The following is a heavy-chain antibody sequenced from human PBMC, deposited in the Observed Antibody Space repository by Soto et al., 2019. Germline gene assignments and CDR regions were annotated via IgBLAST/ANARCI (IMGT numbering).Heavy chain of an antibody. V-gene: IGHV1-69*12. CDR1: GGTFSSYA. CDR3: ARWDFYYDSSGYYGGFAY. D-gene: IGHD3-22*01. J-gene: IGHJ4*02. CDR2: TIPIFGTA. Sequence: QVQLVQSGAEVKKPGSSVKVSCKASGGTFSSYAISWVRQAPGQGLEWMGGTIPIFGTANYAQKFQGRVTITADESTSTAYMEVSSLRSEDTAVYYCARWDFYYDSSGYYGGFAYWGQGTLVTVSS.